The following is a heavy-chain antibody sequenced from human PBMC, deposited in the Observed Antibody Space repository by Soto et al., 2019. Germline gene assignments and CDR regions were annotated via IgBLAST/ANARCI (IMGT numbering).Heavy chain of an antibody. Sequence: EVQLVESGGGLVQPGGSLRLSCAASGFTVNSHYMSWVRPAPGKGLEWVSVINSGGSTYYAVSVKGRFTISRDNSKNTLYLQMNTLRAEDTAVYYCTRDLYFDCWGQGTLVTVSS. CDR1: GFTVNSHY. V-gene: IGHV3-66*01. CDR3: TRDLYFDC. CDR2: INSGGST. J-gene: IGHJ4*02.